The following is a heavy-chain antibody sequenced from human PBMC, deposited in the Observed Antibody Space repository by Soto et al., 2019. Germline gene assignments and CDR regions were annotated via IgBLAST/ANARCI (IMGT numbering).Heavy chain of an antibody. J-gene: IGHJ1*01. CDR1: GFTFSSYA. Sequence: GGSLRLSCAASGFTFSSYAMHWVRQAPGKGLEWVAVISYDGSNKYYADSVKGRFTISRDNSKNTLYLQMNSLRAEDTAVYYCARDIDYDSSGYFQHWGQGTLVTVSS. D-gene: IGHD3-22*01. CDR3: ARDIDYDSSGYFQH. V-gene: IGHV3-30-3*01. CDR2: ISYDGSNK.